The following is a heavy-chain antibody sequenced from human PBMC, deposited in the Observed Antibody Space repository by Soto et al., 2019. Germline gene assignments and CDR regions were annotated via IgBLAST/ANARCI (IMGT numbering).Heavy chain of an antibody. CDR1: GFIFNNYA. CDR3: AKDLSLSGLCFDY. Sequence: EVQLLESGGGLVQPGGSLRLSCAASGFIFNNYALNWVRQAPGKGLEWVSGLSNSGGSTYYADSVKGRFTISRDNSKSTVFLQMNSLRAEDTAVYYCAKDLSLSGLCFDYWGQGTLVTVSS. V-gene: IGHV3-23*01. CDR2: LSNSGGST. J-gene: IGHJ4*02. D-gene: IGHD3-3*01.